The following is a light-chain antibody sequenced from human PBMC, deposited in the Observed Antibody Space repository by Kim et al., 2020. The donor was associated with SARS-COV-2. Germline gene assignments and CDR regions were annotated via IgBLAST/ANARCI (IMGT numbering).Light chain of an antibody. CDR3: SSYTTIYSYV. J-gene: IGLJ1*01. Sequence: GQSITISCTGTSSDIGGFDYVSWYQQRPGKAPKLLIYGVTHRPSGFPDRFSGSKSGNTASLTISGLPAEDEADYYCSSYTTIYSYVFGTGTKVTVL. V-gene: IGLV2-14*03. CDR2: GVT. CDR1: SSDIGGFDY.